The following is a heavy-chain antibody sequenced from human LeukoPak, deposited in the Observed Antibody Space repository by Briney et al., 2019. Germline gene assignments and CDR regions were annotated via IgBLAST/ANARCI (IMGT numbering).Heavy chain of an antibody. CDR1: GFTFSSCG. D-gene: IGHD6-13*01. V-gene: IGHV3-30*18. CDR3: AKDQEQQLVSGGSDY. J-gene: IGHJ4*02. CDR2: ISYDGSNK. Sequence: GGSLRLSCAASGFTFSSCGMHWVRQAPGKGLEWVAVISYDGSNKYYADSVKGRFTISRDNSKNTLYLQMNSLRAEDTAVYYCAKDQEQQLVSGGSDYWGQGTLVTVSS.